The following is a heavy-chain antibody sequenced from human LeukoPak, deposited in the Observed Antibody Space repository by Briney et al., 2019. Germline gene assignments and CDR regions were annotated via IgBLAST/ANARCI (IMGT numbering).Heavy chain of an antibody. J-gene: IGHJ4*02. CDR1: GGSVSNSNW. Sequence: PSETLSLTCAVSGGSVSNSNWWSWVRQPPGKGLEWTGYIYYTGSTYYNPSLKSRVSISMDTSKNQFSLKLNSVTAADTAVYYCARGRPYSGGYHLDYWGQGTLVTVSP. CDR3: ARGRPYSGGYHLDY. D-gene: IGHD1-26*01. V-gene: IGHV4-4*02. CDR2: IYYTGST.